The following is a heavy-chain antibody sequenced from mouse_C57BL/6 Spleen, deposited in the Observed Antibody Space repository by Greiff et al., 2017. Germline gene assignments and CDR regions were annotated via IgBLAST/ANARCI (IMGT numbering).Heavy chain of an antibody. CDR2: ISNGGGST. J-gene: IGHJ4*01. Sequence: EVKLMESGGGLVQPGGSLKLSCAASGFTFSDYYMYWVRQTPEKRLEWVAYISNGGGSTYYPDTVKGRFTISRDNAKNTLYLQMSRLKSEDTAMYYCARQGSYDGYSVYAMDYWGQGTSVTVSS. CDR1: GFTFSDYY. CDR3: ARQGSYDGYSVYAMDY. V-gene: IGHV5-12*01. D-gene: IGHD2-3*01.